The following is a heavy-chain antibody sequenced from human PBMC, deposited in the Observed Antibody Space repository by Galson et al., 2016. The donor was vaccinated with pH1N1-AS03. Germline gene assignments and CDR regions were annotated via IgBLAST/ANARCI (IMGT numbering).Heavy chain of an antibody. CDR1: GFTFTNYS. Sequence: SLRLSCAASGFTFTNYSMNWVRQAPGQGLEWVSSISSSTSYIYYGDSVKGRFTISRNNVKNSLYLQMTSLRAEDTAVYYCSRGDYCSSTSCFWPPLYGMDVWGQGTTVTV. D-gene: IGHD2-2*01. J-gene: IGHJ6*02. V-gene: IGHV3-21*01. CDR2: ISSSTSYI. CDR3: SRGDYCSSTSCFWPPLYGMDV.